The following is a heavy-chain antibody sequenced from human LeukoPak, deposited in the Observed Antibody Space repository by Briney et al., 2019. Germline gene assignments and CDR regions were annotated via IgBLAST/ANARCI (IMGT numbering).Heavy chain of an antibody. D-gene: IGHD4-23*01. Sequence: GGSLRLSCAASGFTVSSNYMSWVRQAPGKGLKWVSVIYTGGSTYYADSVKGRFTISRDNSKNTLLLQMNSLRAEDTAVYYCARVRGGYYFDYWGQGTLVTVSS. J-gene: IGHJ4*02. CDR1: GFTVSSNY. CDR3: ARVRGGYYFDY. CDR2: IYTGGST. V-gene: IGHV3-53*01.